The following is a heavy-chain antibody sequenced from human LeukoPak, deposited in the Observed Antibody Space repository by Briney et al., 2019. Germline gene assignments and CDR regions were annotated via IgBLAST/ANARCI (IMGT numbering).Heavy chain of an antibody. CDR2: ISGSGGST. D-gene: IGHD3-3*01. CDR1: GFTFSSYA. CDR3: AKVEPPYITIFGVVISNYFDY. J-gene: IGHJ4*02. V-gene: IGHV3-23*01. Sequence: PGGSLRLSCAASGFTFSSYAMSWVRQAPGKGLEWVSAISGSGGSTYYADSVKGRFTISRDNSKNTLYLQMNSLRAEDTAVYYCAKVEPPYITIFGVVISNYFDYWGQGTLVTVSS.